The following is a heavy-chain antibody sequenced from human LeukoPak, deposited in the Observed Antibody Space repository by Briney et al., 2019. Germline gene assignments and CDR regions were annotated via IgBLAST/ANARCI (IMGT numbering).Heavy chain of an antibody. CDR3: AKTADHYDFWSGYQNPGYYFDY. CDR2: ISGSGGST. CDR1: GFTFSSYA. V-gene: IGHV3-23*01. J-gene: IGHJ4*02. Sequence: GGSLRLPCAASGFTFSSYAMSWVRQAPGKGLEWVSAISGSGGSTYYADSVKGRFTISRDNSKNTLYLQMNSLRAEDTAVYYCAKTADHYDFWSGYQNPGYYFDYWGQGTLVTVSS. D-gene: IGHD3-3*01.